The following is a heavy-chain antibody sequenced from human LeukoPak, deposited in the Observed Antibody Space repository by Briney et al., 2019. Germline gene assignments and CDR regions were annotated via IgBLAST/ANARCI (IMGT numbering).Heavy chain of an antibody. CDR3: ARASYSYDINGWVPFDY. V-gene: IGHV4-4*07. CDR2: IYSSGII. D-gene: IGHD3-22*01. J-gene: IGHJ4*02. CDR1: GGSISNYY. Sequence: SETLSLTCTVSGGSISNYYWSWIRQPAGKALEWIGRIYSSGIITYNPSLKSRVTISGDTSKNQFSLRLSSVTAADTAVYYCARASYSYDINGWVPFDYWGQGTLVTVSS.